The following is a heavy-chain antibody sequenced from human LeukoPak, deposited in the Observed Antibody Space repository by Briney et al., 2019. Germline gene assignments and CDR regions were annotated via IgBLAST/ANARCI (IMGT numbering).Heavy chain of an antibody. CDR3: ARGVFGVVIIGDYFALDY. CDR1: GGSISSYY. V-gene: IGHV4-59*01. CDR2: IYYSGST. J-gene: IGHJ4*02. D-gene: IGHD3-3*01. Sequence: PSETLSLTCTVSGGSISSYYWSWIRQPPGKGLEWIGYIYYSGSTNYNPSLKSRVTISVDTSKNQISLKLSSVTAADTAVYYCARGVFGVVIIGDYFALDYWGQGTLVSVSS.